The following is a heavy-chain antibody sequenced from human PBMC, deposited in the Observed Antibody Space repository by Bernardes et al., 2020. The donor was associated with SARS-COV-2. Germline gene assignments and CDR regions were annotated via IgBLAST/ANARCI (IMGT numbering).Heavy chain of an antibody. CDR3: ARPLGGGGTNPDYYGLDV. CDR1: GSLFSGYY. V-gene: IGHV1-2*02. CDR2: INCKTGGT. Sequence: ASMPFSFAASGSLFSGYYLHWVRQAPGQGPECMGWINCKTGGTNYAQKFQGRVTMTMDTSINTAYMELTGLRSDDTAVYYCARPLGGGGTNPDYYGLDVWGQGTTVIVSS. D-gene: IGHD1-26*01. J-gene: IGHJ6*02.